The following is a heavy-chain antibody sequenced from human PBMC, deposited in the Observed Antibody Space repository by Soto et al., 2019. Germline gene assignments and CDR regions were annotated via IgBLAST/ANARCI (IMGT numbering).Heavy chain of an antibody. CDR2: ISSSSTTI. Sequence: EVQLVESGGGLVQPGGSLRLSCEASGFTFSNFGINWVRQAPRKGLEWVSHISSSSTTIYYAESVKGRFTISRDKAKNSLYLQMSSLRGEDTAVYYCATSFITTIGATAWGQGTLVTVSS. D-gene: IGHD1-1*01. CDR1: GFTFSNFG. CDR3: ATSFITTIGATA. V-gene: IGHV3-48*01. J-gene: IGHJ4*02.